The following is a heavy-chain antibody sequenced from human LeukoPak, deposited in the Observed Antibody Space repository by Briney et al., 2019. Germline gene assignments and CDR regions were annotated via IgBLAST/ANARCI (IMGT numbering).Heavy chain of an antibody. V-gene: IGHV4-59*01. CDR2: IYYSGST. J-gene: IGHJ5*02. CDR3: ARSYCSGGSCYSGWFDP. D-gene: IGHD2-15*01. Sequence: SETLSLTCTVSGGSISSYYWSWIRQPPGKGLEWIGYIYYSGSTNYNPSLKSRVTISVDTSKNQFSLKLSSVTAADTAVYYCARSYCSGGSCYSGWFDPWGQGTLVTVSS. CDR1: GGSISSYY.